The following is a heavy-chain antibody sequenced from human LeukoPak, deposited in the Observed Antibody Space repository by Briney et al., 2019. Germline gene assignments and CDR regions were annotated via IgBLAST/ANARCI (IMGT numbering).Heavy chain of an antibody. Sequence: PSETLSLTCTVSGGSISTYYWSWIRQPPGKGLEWIGYIYHSGSTRYNPSLKSRVTMSVDTSKNQFSLKLTSVTAADTAVYFCARGLAAAYDYNWFDPWGQGTLVSVSS. CDR2: IYHSGST. D-gene: IGHD5-12*01. J-gene: IGHJ5*02. V-gene: IGHV4-59*12. CDR1: GGSISTYY. CDR3: ARGLAAAYDYNWFDP.